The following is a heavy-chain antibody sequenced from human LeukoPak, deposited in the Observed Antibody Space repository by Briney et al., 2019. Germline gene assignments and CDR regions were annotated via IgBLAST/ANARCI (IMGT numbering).Heavy chain of an antibody. CDR3: ARSRGIYYDSSGYYDY. CDR1: GGSFSGCY. J-gene: IGHJ4*02. CDR2: INHSGST. D-gene: IGHD3-22*01. Sequence: SETLSLTCAVYGGSFSGCYWSWIRQPPGKGLEWIGEINHSGSTNYNPSLKSRVTISVDTSKNQFSLKLSSVTAADTAVYYCARSRGIYYDSSGYYDYWGQGTLVTVSS. V-gene: IGHV4-34*01.